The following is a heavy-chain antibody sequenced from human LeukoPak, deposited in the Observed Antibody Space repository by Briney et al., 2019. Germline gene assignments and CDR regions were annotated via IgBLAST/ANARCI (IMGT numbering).Heavy chain of an antibody. Sequence: GGSLRLSCAASGFIFSDFGMGWVRQAPGKRLEWVSSIFGSRDSISYANSVKGRFTISRDNAENSLYLQMDSLRVEDTAVYYCTRGMDHINYAWFDPWGQGTLVIVSS. CDR2: IFGSRDSI. CDR3: TRGMDHINYAWFDP. CDR1: GFIFSDFG. V-gene: IGHV3-21*06. J-gene: IGHJ5*02. D-gene: IGHD4-11*01.